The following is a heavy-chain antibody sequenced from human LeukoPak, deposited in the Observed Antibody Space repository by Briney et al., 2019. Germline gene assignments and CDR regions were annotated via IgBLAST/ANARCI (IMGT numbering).Heavy chain of an antibody. CDR2: ISAHNGNA. V-gene: IGHV1-69*04. CDR1: GGTFSSYA. J-gene: IGHJ4*02. CDR3: VGRFGELFTIQASFDY. Sequence: ASVKVSCKASGGTFSSYAISWVRQAPGQGLEWMGRISAHNGNANYAQKFQGRVTITADKSTSTAYMELSSLRSEDTAVYYCVGRFGELFTIQASFDYWGQGTLVTVSS. D-gene: IGHD3-10*01.